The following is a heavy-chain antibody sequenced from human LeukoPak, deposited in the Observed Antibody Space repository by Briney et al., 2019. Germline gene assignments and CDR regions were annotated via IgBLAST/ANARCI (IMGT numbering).Heavy chain of an antibody. J-gene: IGHJ4*02. CDR2: IYYTGST. CDR1: GGSIRSCNYS. Sequence: ASETLSLTCTVSGGSIRSCNYSWAWIRQPPGKGLEWIGTIYYTGSTYYNPSLKSRVTISVDTSKNQFSLKLSSVTAADTAVYYSAQHSRGGVSHYFGYWGQGTLVTVSS. CDR3: AQHSRGGVSHYFGY. D-gene: IGHD3-10*01. V-gene: IGHV4-39*01.